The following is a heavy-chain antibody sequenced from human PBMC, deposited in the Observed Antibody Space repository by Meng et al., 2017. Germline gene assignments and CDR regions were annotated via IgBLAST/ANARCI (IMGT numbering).Heavy chain of an antibody. V-gene: IGHV1-18*01. Sequence: ASVKVSCKASGYTFTSYGISWVRQAPGQGLEWMGWISAYNGNTNYAQKLQGRVTMTTDTSTSTAYMELRCLRSDDTAVYYCARHYLIFPVSSFDYWGQGTLVTVSS. D-gene: IGHD6-6*01. CDR2: ISAYNGNT. CDR1: GYTFTSYG. CDR3: ARHYLIFPVSSFDY. J-gene: IGHJ4*02.